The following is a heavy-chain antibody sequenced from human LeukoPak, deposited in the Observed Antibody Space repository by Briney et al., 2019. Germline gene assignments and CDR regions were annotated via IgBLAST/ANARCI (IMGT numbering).Heavy chain of an antibody. CDR1: GYTFIGYY. V-gene: IGHV1-2*02. Sequence: GASVKVSCKASGYTFIGYYMHWVRQAPGQGLEWMGWINPNSGGTNYAQKFQGRVTMTRDMSTTTDYMELSSLRSEDTAVYYCARDNSVGDIAWWFDPWGQGTLVTVSS. J-gene: IGHJ5*02. D-gene: IGHD3-16*02. CDR2: INPNSGGT. CDR3: ARDNSVGDIAWWFDP.